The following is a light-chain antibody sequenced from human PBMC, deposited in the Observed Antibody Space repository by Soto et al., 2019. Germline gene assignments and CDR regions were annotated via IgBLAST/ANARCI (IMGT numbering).Light chain of an antibody. CDR2: YDT. Sequence: SYELTQPPSVSVAPGRTAKLTCGGDNIGSRSVHWYQQKPGQAPVLVVYYDTDRPSGIPERFSGSNSGNTATLTISGVEAGDEAGYYCQVWGDSRDHVVFGGGTQLTVL. J-gene: IGLJ2*01. CDR1: NIGSRS. CDR3: QVWGDSRDHVV. V-gene: IGLV3-21*04.